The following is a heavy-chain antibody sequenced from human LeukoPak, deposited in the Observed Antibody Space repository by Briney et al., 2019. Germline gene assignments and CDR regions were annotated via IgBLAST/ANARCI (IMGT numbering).Heavy chain of an antibody. CDR3: ARARRVVPAAIMHYYYYMDV. J-gene: IGHJ6*03. Sequence: SVKVSCKASGGTFSSYAISWVRQAPGQGLEWMGGIIPIFGTANYAQKFQGRVTITTDESTSIAYMELSSLRSEDTAVYYCARARRVVPAAIMHYYYYMDVWGKGTTVTVSS. CDR2: IIPIFGTA. V-gene: IGHV1-69*05. D-gene: IGHD2-2*01. CDR1: GGTFSSYA.